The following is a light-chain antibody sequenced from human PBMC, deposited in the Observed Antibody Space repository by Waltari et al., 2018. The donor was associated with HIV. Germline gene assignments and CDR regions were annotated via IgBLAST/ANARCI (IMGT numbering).Light chain of an antibody. CDR2: EVT. Sequence: QSALTQPPSVSGSLGQSVTISCTGPSSDIGAYNRLSWYQQSPGTAPKLRIYEVTHRPSGVPVRFSGSKSGNTASLTISGLQADDEADYYCSSYTTSSTWVFGGGTKLTV. CDR1: SSDIGAYNR. J-gene: IGLJ3*02. CDR3: SSYTTSSTWV. V-gene: IGLV2-18*02.